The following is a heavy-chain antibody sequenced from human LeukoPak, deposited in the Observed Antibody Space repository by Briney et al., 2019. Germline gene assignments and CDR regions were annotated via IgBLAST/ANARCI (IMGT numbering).Heavy chain of an antibody. V-gene: IGHV3-23*01. CDR3: ARGPSGYHNT. CDR2: ITGTSGRT. Sequence: GGSLRLSCEVSGLIFSNFAMAWVRQAPGKGLEWVSLITGTSGRTYYAASVKGRFTISRDNSKNTVYLQMNSLRAEDTAVYYCARGPSGYHNTGGQGTLVTVSS. D-gene: IGHD5-12*01. J-gene: IGHJ4*02. CDR1: GLIFSNFA.